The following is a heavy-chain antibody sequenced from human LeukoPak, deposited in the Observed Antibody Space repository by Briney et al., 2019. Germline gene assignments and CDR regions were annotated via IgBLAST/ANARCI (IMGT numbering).Heavy chain of an antibody. D-gene: IGHD2-2*01. J-gene: IGHJ4*02. CDR3: ARDRTVVVPAPDY. CDR1: GGTFSSYA. V-gene: IGHV1-18*01. CDR2: ISAYNGNT. Sequence: ASVKVSCKASGGTFSSYAISWVRQAPGQGLEWMGWISAYNGNTNYAQKLQGRVTMTTDTSTSTAYMELRRLRSDDTAVYYCARDRTVVVPAPDYWGQGTLVTVSS.